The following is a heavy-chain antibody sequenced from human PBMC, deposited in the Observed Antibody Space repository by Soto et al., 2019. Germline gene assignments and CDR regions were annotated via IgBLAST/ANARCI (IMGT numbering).Heavy chain of an antibody. CDR1: GFTFSSYA. V-gene: IGHV3-23*01. Sequence: EVQLLESGGGLVQPGEPLRLSCAASGFTFSSYAMSWVRQAPGKGLEWVSVISGSDDRTYYADSVKGRFTITRDNSKNMRYLQMNSLRAEDTAVYYCAKRSSSSTFDYWGQGTLVTVSS. CDR2: ISGSDDRT. J-gene: IGHJ4*02. CDR3: AKRSSSSTFDY. D-gene: IGHD6-6*01.